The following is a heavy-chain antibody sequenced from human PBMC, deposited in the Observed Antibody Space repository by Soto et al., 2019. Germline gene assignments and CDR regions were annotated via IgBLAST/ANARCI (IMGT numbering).Heavy chain of an antibody. CDR2: ISGSGGST. CDR3: AKDPRGWGGGSHHDY. V-gene: IGHV3-23*01. J-gene: IGHJ4*02. CDR1: GFTFSSYA. Sequence: EVPLLESGGGLVQPGGSLRLSCAASGFTFSSYAMSWVRQAPGKGLEWVSAISGSGGSTYYADSVKGRFTISRDNSKNTLYLQMNSLRAEDTAVYHCAKDPRGWGGGSHHDYWGQGTLVTVSS. D-gene: IGHD2-15*01.